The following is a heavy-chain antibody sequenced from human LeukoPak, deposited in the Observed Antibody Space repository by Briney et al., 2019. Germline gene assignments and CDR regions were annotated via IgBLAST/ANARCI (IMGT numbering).Heavy chain of an antibody. CDR3: ARAETTVVTLGWFDP. Sequence: ASVKVSCKASGYTFTSYYMHWVRQAPGQGLEWMGIINPSGGSTSYAQKFQGRVTMTRDTSTSTVYMELSSLRPEDTAVYYCARAETTVVTLGWFDPWGQGTLVTVSS. J-gene: IGHJ5*02. CDR1: GYTFTSYY. D-gene: IGHD4-23*01. V-gene: IGHV1-46*01. CDR2: INPSGGST.